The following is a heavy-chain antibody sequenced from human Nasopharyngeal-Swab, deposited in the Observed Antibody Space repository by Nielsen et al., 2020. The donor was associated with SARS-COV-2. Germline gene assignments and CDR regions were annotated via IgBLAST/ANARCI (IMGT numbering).Heavy chain of an antibody. J-gene: IGHJ6*03. CDR2: ISGSGGSI. D-gene: IGHD4-17*01. CDR1: GFTFSSYA. Sequence: GGSLRLSCAASGFTFSSYAMSWVRQAPGKGLEWVSAISGSGGSIYYADSVKGRFTISRDNSKNTLYLQMNSLRAEDTAVYYCANHRDYGETYYYMDVWGKGTTVTVSS. V-gene: IGHV3-23*01. CDR3: ANHRDYGETYYYMDV.